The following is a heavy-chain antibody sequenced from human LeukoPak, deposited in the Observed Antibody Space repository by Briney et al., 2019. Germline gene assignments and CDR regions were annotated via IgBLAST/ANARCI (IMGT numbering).Heavy chain of an antibody. CDR3: ARCGYSSGWYLGGVSNWFDP. CDR1: GGSFSGYY. J-gene: IGHJ5*02. V-gene: IGHV4-34*01. Sequence: SETLSLTCAVYGGSFSGYYWSWIRQPPGKGLEWIGEINHSGSTNYNPSLKSRVTISVDTSKNQFSLKLSSVTAADTAVYYCARCGYSSGWYLGGVSNWFDPWGQGTLVTVSS. D-gene: IGHD6-19*01. CDR2: INHSGST.